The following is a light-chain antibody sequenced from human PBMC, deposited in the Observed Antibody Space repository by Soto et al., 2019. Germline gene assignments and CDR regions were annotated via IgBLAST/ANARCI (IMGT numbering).Light chain of an antibody. V-gene: IGLV2-14*01. CDR3: TSSTSGSLYV. J-gene: IGLJ1*01. CDR2: NVS. CDR1: SSDVGGYNY. Sequence: QSVLTQAASVSGSPGQSITISCTGTSSDVGGYNYVSWYQQFPGKVPKLLIYNVSNRPSGVSNRFSGSKSGNTASLTISGLQAEDEDDYFCTSSTSGSLYVFGTGTKLTVL.